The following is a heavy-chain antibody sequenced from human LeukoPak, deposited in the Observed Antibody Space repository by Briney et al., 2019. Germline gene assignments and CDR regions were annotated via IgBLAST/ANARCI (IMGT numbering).Heavy chain of an antibody. CDR3: ARTLRFFRFLDV. D-gene: IGHD3-3*01. J-gene: IGHJ6*02. CDR2: IKPDGSET. Sequence: GGSLRLSCAASGFTFSNYWMSWVRQAPEKGLEWVANIKPDGSETYSVDSVKGRFTISRDNAKNSLYLQMNSLRAEDTAVYYCARTLRFFRFLDVWGQGTTVTVSS. V-gene: IGHV3-7*03. CDR1: GFTFSNYW.